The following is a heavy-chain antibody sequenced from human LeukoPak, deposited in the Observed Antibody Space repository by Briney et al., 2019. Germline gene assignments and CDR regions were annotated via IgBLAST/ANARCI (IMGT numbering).Heavy chain of an antibody. CDR3: ARPSGVRKAFDI. CDR2: IWYDGSNK. V-gene: IGHV3-33*01. J-gene: IGHJ3*02. Sequence: PGRSLRLSCAASGFTFSSYGMHWVRQAPGKGREWVAVIWYDGSNKYYADSVKGRFTISRGNSKNTLYLQMNSLRAEDTVVYYCARPSGVRKAFDIWGQGTLVTVSS. CDR1: GFTFSSYG. D-gene: IGHD3-10*01.